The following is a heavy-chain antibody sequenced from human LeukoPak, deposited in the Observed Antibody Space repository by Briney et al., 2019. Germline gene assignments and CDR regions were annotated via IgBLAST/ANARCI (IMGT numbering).Heavy chain of an antibody. CDR3: ARGRGQLPSAYYYYMDV. Sequence: GGSLRLSCAASGFTFDDYGISWVRQAPGKGLEWVSGINWNGGSTGYADSVKGRFTISRDNAKNSLYLQMNSLRAEDTALYYCARGRGQLPSAYYYYMDVWGKGTRVSVFS. D-gene: IGHD2-2*01. V-gene: IGHV3-20*04. J-gene: IGHJ6*03. CDR1: GFTFDDYG. CDR2: INWNGGST.